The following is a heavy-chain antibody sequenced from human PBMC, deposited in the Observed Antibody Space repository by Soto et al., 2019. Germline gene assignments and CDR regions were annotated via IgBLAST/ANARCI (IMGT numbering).Heavy chain of an antibody. Sequence: PGGSLRLSCAASGFTFSGSAMHWVRQASGKGLEWVGRIRSKANSYATAYAASVKGRFTISRDDSKNTAYLQMNSLKTEDTAVYYCTRQRGRQLWGTIYHYYYGMDVWGQGTTVTAP. CDR1: GFTFSGSA. D-gene: IGHD5-18*01. V-gene: IGHV3-73*01. CDR3: TRQRGRQLWGTIYHYYYGMDV. J-gene: IGHJ6*02. CDR2: IRSKANSYAT.